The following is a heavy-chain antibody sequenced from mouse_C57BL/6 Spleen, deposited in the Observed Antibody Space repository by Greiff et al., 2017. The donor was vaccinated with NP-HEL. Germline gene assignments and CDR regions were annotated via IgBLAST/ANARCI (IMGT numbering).Heavy chain of an antibody. J-gene: IGHJ1*03. V-gene: IGHV1-26*01. Sequence: EVQLQQSGPELVKPGASVKISCKASGYTFTDYYMNWVKQSHGKSLEWIGDINPNNGGTSYNQKFKGKATLTVDKSSSTAYMELRILTSEDSAVYYCARYLYWYFDVWGTGTTVTVSS. CDR1: GYTFTDYY. D-gene: IGHD5-1*01. CDR3: ARYLYWYFDV. CDR2: INPNNGGT.